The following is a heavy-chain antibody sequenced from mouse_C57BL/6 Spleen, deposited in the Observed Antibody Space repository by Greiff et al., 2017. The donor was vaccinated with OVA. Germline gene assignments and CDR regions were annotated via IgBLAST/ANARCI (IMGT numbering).Heavy chain of an antibody. D-gene: IGHD3-2*02. Sequence: EVKLVESGPELVKPGASVKMSCKASGYTFTDYNMHWVKQSHGKSLEWIGYINPNNGGTSYNQKFKGKATLTVNKSSSTAYMELRSLTSEDSAVYYCARSDSSGYIDYWGQGTTLTVSS. CDR3: ARSDSSGYIDY. CDR1: GYTFTDYN. CDR2: INPNNGGT. V-gene: IGHV1-22*01. J-gene: IGHJ2*01.